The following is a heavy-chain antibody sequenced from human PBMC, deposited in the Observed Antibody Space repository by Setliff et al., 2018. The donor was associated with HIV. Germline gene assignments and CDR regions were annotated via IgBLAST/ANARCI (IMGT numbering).Heavy chain of an antibody. V-gene: IGHV3-66*01. CDR1: GFTVSNDY. Sequence: GGSLRLSCAASGFTVSNDYMSWVRQAPGRGLEWVSVIHSGGSTYYADSVKGRFIVSRDNSKNTLYLQMNSLRAEDTAVYYCARDPGRYNGMDVWGQGTTVTVSS. CDR2: IHSGGST. J-gene: IGHJ6*02. CDR3: ARDPGRYNGMDV. D-gene: IGHD1-20*01.